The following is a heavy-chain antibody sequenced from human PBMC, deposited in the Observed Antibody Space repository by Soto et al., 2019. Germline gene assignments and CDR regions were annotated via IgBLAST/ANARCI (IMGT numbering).Heavy chain of an antibody. Sequence: PGGSLRLSCAASGFTFSDYYMSWIRQAPGKGLEWVSYIGSGSTTIYYADSVKGRFTISRDNAKNSLYLQMSSLRAEDTAVYYCARERYSSGWPGYFDYWGQGTLVTVSS. J-gene: IGHJ4*02. CDR3: ARERYSSGWPGYFDY. CDR2: IGSGSTTI. V-gene: IGHV3-11*01. D-gene: IGHD6-19*01. CDR1: GFTFSDYY.